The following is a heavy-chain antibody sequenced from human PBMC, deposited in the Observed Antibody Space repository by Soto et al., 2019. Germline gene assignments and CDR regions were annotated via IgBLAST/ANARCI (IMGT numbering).Heavy chain of an antibody. Sequence: SGPTLVNPTQTLTLTCTFSGFSLSTSGGGVGWIRQPPGKALEWLALSYWDDDKRYSPSRKSRLTITKDTSKNQVVLTMTNMDPVDTATYYCAHKNGDNDAFDIWGQGTMVPVSS. J-gene: IGHJ3*02. CDR1: GFSLSTSGGG. CDR3: AHKNGDNDAFDI. V-gene: IGHV2-5*02. D-gene: IGHD2-21*01. CDR2: SYWDDDK.